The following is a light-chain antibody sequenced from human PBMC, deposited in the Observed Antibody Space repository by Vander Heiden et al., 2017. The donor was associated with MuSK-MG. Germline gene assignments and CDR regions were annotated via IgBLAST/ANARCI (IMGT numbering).Light chain of an antibody. Sequence: EIVLTQSPGTLSLSPGERATLSCRASQSVSRSYLAWYQQKPGQAPRLLIYGASSRATGSPDRFSGSGSGTDFTLTISRLEPEDFAVYHCQQYGSSQYTFGQGTKLEIK. CDR2: GAS. CDR3: QQYGSSQYT. CDR1: QSVSRSY. J-gene: IGKJ2*01. V-gene: IGKV3-20*01.